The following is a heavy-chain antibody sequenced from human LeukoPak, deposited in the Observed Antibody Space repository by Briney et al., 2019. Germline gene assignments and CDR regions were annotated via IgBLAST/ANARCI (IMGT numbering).Heavy chain of an antibody. V-gene: IGHV3-23*01. CDR3: AKFPNFRGSQYYFDY. J-gene: IGHJ4*02. CDR2: ISGSGGST. Sequence: PGGSLRLSCAASGFTFSSYAMSWVRQAPGKGLEWVSAISGSGGSTYYADSVKGRFTISRDNSKNTLYLQMNSLRAEDTAVYYCAKFPNFRGSQYYFDYWGQGTLVTVSS. D-gene: IGHD3-10*01. CDR1: GFTFSSYA.